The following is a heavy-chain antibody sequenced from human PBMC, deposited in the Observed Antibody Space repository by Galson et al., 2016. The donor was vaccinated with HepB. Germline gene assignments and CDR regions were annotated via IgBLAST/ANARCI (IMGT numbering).Heavy chain of an antibody. V-gene: IGHV4-39*01. Sequence: SETLSLTCAVYGGSISSSSYYWGWIRQPPGKGLEWIGSIYYSGSTYYNPSLKSRVTISVDTSKNQFSLKLSSVTAADTAVYYCARSTAMETNWLDPWGQGTLVTVSS. CDR1: GGSISSSSYY. CDR2: IYYSGST. CDR3: ARSTAMETNWLDP. J-gene: IGHJ5*02. D-gene: IGHD5-18*01.